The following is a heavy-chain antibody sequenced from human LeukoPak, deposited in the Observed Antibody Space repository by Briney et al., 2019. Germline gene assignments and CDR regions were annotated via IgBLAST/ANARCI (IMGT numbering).Heavy chain of an antibody. V-gene: IGHV3-30*18. D-gene: IGHD3-22*01. CDR2: ISYDGSNK. CDR1: GFTFSSYG. CDR3: AKESPTKVRWLLMWGYYYYYMDV. J-gene: IGHJ6*03. Sequence: GGSLRLSCAASGFTFSSYGMHWVRQAPGKGLEWVAVISYDGSNKYYADSVKGRFTISRDNSKNTLYLQMNSLRAEDTAVYYCAKESPTKVRWLLMWGYYYYYMDVWGKGTTVTVSS.